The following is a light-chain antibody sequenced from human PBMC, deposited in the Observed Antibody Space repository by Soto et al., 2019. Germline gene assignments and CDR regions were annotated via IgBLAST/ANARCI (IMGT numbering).Light chain of an antibody. V-gene: IGLV1-40*01. Sequence: QSVLTQPPSVSGAPGQRVTISCTGSTIGAGYDVHWYQQVPGTAPKLLIYGNNNRPSGVPDRFSASKSGTSASLAITGLQAEDEADYYCQSYDSSTVVFGGGTKLTVL. J-gene: IGLJ2*01. CDR3: QSYDSSTVV. CDR1: TIGAGYD. CDR2: GNN.